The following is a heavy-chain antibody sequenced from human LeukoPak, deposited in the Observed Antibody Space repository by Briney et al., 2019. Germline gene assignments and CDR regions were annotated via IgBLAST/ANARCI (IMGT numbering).Heavy chain of an antibody. CDR3: ARDAVPRRLHDILTGDFVRYYYYMDV. CDR2: IYYSGST. Sequence: SETLSLTCTVSGASISSYYWSWLRQPPGKGLEWIGYIYYSGSTNYNPSLKSRVTISVDTSKNQFSLKLSSVTAADTAVYYRARDAVPRRLHDILTGDFVRYYYYMDVWGKGTTVTISS. D-gene: IGHD3-9*01. V-gene: IGHV4-59*01. CDR1: GASISSYY. J-gene: IGHJ6*03.